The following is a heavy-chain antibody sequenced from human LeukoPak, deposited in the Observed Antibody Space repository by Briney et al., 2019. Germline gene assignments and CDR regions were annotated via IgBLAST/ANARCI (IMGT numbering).Heavy chain of an antibody. V-gene: IGHV4-39*01. CDR2: IYYTGST. CDR3: ARRGGSGRAFDY. CDR1: GASISGGTYY. D-gene: IGHD1-26*01. J-gene: IGHJ4*02. Sequence: SETLSLTCSVSGASISGGTYYWGWVRQPPGKGLEWIGSIYYTGSTYDNPSLKSRVTISVDTSKNQFSLKLSSVTAADTAVYYCARRGGSGRAFDYWGQGTLVTVSS.